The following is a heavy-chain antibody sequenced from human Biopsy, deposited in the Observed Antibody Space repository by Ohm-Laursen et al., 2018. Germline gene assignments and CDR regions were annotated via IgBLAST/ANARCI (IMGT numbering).Heavy chain of an antibody. CDR1: RGSISSYY. D-gene: IGHD1-26*01. CDR3: ARHAPSYSGSYWRYFDL. CDR2: IYYTGST. Sequence: SDTLSLTCTVSRGSISSYYWNWIRKPPGKGLEWIGYIYYTGSTNYNPSLKSRVTISVDTSMNHPSLRLTSVTAADTAVYYCARHAPSYSGSYWRYFDLWGRGTLVTVSS. J-gene: IGHJ2*01. V-gene: IGHV4-59*08.